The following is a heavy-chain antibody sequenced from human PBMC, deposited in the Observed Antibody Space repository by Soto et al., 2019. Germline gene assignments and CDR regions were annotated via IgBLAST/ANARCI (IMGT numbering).Heavy chain of an antibody. V-gene: IGHV3-30-3*01. Sequence: TGGSLRLSCAASGFTFSSYAMHWVRQAPGKGLEWVAVISYDGSNKHYADSVKGRFTISRDNSKNTLYLQMNSLRAEDTAVYYCARVFGSYALHYYGMDVWGQVTTVPV. CDR3: ARVFGSYALHYYGMDV. J-gene: IGHJ6*02. CDR2: ISYDGSNK. D-gene: IGHD1-26*01. CDR1: GFTFSSYA.